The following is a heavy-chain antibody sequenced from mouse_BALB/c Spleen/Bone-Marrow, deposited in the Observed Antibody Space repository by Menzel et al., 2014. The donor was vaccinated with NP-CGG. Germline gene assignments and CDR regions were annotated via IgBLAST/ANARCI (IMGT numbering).Heavy chain of an antibody. V-gene: IGHV2-3*01. CDR1: GFSLTSYG. Sequence: VKVVESGPGLVAPSQSLSITCTVTGFSLTSYGVSWVRQPPGKGLEWLGVIWGDGSTNYHSALISRLSISKDNSKSQVCLKLNSLQTDDTATYYCAKPTARAYAMDYWGQGTSVTVSS. CDR3: AKPTARAYAMDY. J-gene: IGHJ4*01. CDR2: IWGDGST. D-gene: IGHD3-2*01.